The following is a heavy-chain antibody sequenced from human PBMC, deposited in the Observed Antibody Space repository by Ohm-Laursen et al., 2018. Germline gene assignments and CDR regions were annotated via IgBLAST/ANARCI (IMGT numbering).Heavy chain of an antibody. CDR1: GFTFGDYA. J-gene: IGHJ4*02. V-gene: IGHV3-9*01. CDR3: AKGGSIAVPSTWTEY. D-gene: IGHD6-19*01. CDR2: ISWNGGNI. Sequence: SLRLSCAASGFTFGDYAMHWVRQAPGKGLEWVSGISWNGGNIVYADSVEGRFTISRDSATNSLYLQMNSLRVEDTALYYCAKGGSIAVPSTWTEYWGQGTLVTVSS.